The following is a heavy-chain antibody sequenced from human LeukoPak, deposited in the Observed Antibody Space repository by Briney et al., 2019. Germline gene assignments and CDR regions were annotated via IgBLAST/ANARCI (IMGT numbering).Heavy chain of an antibody. CDR2: IYYSGNT. CDR1: GGSFGGYY. CDR3: ARAQGNGLIDF. D-gene: IGHD3/OR15-3a*01. Sequence: SETLSLTCAVYGGSFGGYYWSWIRQPPGKGLEWIGSIYYSGNTYYNPSLKSRVTISLDTSRNQFSLRLSSVTAADTADYYCARAQGNGLIDFWGQGTLVTVSS. J-gene: IGHJ4*02. V-gene: IGHV4-34*01.